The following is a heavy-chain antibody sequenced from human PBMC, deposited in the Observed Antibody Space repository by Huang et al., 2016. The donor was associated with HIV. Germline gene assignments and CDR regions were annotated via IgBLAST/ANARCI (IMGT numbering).Heavy chain of an antibody. CDR3: ATSTPDVGAGVLRSAFDI. J-gene: IGHJ3*02. Sequence: QVQLVESGDELKKTGASVRVSCKVYGYTVRDVSLHWVRQAPEQGLEWIGDFATEEEETIYGQKLQGRVTWTEDTAPDTAYMDLSSLRPADTAVYYCATSTPDVGAGVLRSAFDIWGQGTMVTVSS. D-gene: IGHD2-15*01. CDR1: GYTVRDVS. V-gene: IGHV1-24*01. CDR2: FATEEEET.